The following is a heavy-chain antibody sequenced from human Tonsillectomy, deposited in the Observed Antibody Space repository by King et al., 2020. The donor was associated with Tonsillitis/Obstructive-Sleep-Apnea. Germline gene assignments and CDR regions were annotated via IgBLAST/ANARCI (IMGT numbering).Heavy chain of an antibody. CDR2: IWYDGSNK. Sequence: VQLVESGGGVVQPGRSLRLSCAASGFTFSSYGMHWVRQAPGKGLEWVAVIWYDGSNKNYEDSVKGRFTISRDNSKNTLYLQMNSLRAEDMAVYYCAREMATSNWPYHGVDVWGQGPTVTVSS. CDR1: GFTFSSYG. CDR3: AREMATSNWPYHGVDV. V-gene: IGHV3-33*01. J-gene: IGHJ6*02. D-gene: IGHD6-13*01.